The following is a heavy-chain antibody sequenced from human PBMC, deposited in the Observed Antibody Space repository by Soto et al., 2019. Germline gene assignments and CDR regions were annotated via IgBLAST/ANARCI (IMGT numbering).Heavy chain of an antibody. D-gene: IGHD6-13*01. CDR2: IYYSGST. V-gene: IGHV4-39*01. J-gene: IGHJ4*02. CDR1: GGPISSSSYY. CDR3: ARHGIAAAAIQGIDY. Sequence: SETLSLTCAVSGGPISSSSYYWGWIRQPPGKGLEWIGSIYYSGSTYYNPSLKSRVTISVDTSKNQFSLKLSSVTAADTAVYYCARHGIAAAAIQGIDYWGQGTLVTVSS.